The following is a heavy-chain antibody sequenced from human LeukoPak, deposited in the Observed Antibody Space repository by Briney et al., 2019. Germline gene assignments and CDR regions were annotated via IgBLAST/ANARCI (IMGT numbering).Heavy chain of an antibody. V-gene: IGHV1-8*03. Sequence: GASVKVSCKASGYTFTDYYINWVRQAPGQGLEWMGWMSPESGDTGYAHTFQGRVTITRNTSITTAYMELRSLRFEDTAIYYCARARLRNGYNWFDPWGQGTLVTVSS. CDR3: ARARLRNGYNWFDP. J-gene: IGHJ5*02. D-gene: IGHD3-3*01. CDR1: GYTFTDYY. CDR2: MSPESGDT.